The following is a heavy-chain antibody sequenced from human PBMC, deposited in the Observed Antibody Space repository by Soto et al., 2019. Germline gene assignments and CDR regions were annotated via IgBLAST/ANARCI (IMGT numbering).Heavy chain of an antibody. D-gene: IGHD3-16*01. Sequence: EVKLVESGGGLVQPGGSLRLSCAASGFTFSNYWMYWVRQAPGQGLVWVSRINSDGSVSRYADSMNVRLTISTDNVKNTLSLQKNRMRVEKTAVYYCARGGWVWGSCNSLAGSLYYYMDVWGKGTTVTVFS. CDR3: ARGGWVWGSCNSLAGSLYYYMDV. CDR2: INSDGSVS. J-gene: IGHJ6*03. CDR1: GFTFSNYW. V-gene: IGHV3-74*01.